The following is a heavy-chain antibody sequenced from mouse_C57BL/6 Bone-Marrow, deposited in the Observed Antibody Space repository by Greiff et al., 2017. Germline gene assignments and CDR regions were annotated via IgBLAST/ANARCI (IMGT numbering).Heavy chain of an antibody. CDR2: ISNLAYSI. V-gene: IGHV5-15*01. CDR3: ARQDYGSSDDYAMDY. J-gene: IGHJ4*01. D-gene: IGHD1-1*01. CDR1: GFTFSDYG. Sequence: EVQRVESGGGLVQPGGSLKLSCAASGFTFSDYGMAWVRQAPRKGPEWVAFISNLAYSIYYADTVTGRFTISRENAKNTLYLERSSLRSEDTAMYYCARQDYGSSDDYAMDYWGQGTSVTVSS.